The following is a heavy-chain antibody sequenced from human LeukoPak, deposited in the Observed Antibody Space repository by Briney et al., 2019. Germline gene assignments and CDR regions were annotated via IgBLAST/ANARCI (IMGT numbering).Heavy chain of an antibody. CDR1: GGSISSYY. CDR3: ARGPWLPNDY. V-gene: IGHV4-59*01. D-gene: IGHD5-18*01. J-gene: IGHJ4*02. Sequence: TASETLSLTCAVSGGSISSYYWSWIRQPPGKGLEWIGYIYYSGSTNYNPSLKSRVTISVDTSKNQFSLKLSSVTAADTAVYYCARGPWLPNDYGGQGTLVTVSS. CDR2: IYYSGST.